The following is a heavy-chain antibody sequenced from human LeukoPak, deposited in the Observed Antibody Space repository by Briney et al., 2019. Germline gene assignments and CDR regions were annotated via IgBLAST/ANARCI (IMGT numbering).Heavy chain of an antibody. CDR2: TRNKANSYTT. V-gene: IGHV3-72*01. J-gene: IGHJ4*02. CDR3: ARVADYGDYFDY. CDR1: GFTFSDHY. D-gene: IGHD3-16*01. Sequence: PGGSLRLSCAASGFTFSDHYMDWVRQASGKGLEWVGRTRNKANSYTTEYAASVKGRFTISRDDSKNSLYLQMNSLKTEDTAVYYCARVADYGDYFDYWGQGTLVTVSS.